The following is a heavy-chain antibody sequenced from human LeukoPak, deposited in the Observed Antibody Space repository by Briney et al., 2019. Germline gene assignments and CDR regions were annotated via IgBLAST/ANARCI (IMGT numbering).Heavy chain of an antibody. D-gene: IGHD6-19*01. Sequence: PGRSLRLSCAASGFTSSSYWMHWVRQVPGKGLVWVSRISGDGTARNYADSVKGRFTISRDDAKNTVDLQMNSLRGEDTAFYYCAKDNRRHYTSGPNPDSLHWGQGALVTVSS. CDR1: GFTSSSYW. J-gene: IGHJ4*02. V-gene: IGHV3-74*01. CDR2: ISGDGTAR. CDR3: AKDNRRHYTSGPNPDSLH.